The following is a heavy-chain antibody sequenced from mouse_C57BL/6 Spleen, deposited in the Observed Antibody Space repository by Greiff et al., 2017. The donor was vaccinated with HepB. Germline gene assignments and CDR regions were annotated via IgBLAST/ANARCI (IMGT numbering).Heavy chain of an antibody. CDR2: INPSNGGT. CDR3: ARGSYYGSSSPYAMDY. CDR1: GYTFTSYW. D-gene: IGHD1-1*01. V-gene: IGHV1-53*01. Sequence: VKLQESGTELVKPGASVKLSCKASGYTFTSYWMHWVKQRPGQGLEWIGNINPSNGGTNYNEKFKSKATLTVDKSSSTAYMQLSSLTSEDSAVYYCARGSYYGSSSPYAMDYWGQGTSVTVSS. J-gene: IGHJ4*01.